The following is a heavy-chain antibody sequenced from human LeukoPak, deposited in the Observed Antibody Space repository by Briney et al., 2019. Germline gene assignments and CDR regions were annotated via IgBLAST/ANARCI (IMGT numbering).Heavy chain of an antibody. J-gene: IGHJ6*02. CDR2: MNPNSGNT. Sequence: ASVKVSCKASGYTFTSYDINWVRQATGQGLGWIGWMNPNSGNTGYAQKFQGRVTMTRNTSISTAYMELSSLRSEYTAVYSCARGRLDDFWSGYLDGMDVWGQGTTVTVSS. CDR3: ARGRLDDFWSGYLDGMDV. CDR1: GYTFTSYD. V-gene: IGHV1-8*01. D-gene: IGHD3-3*01.